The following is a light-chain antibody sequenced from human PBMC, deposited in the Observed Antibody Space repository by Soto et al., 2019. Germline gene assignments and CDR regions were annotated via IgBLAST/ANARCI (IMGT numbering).Light chain of an antibody. CDR1: RSDIGAYNY. CDR2: EVT. CDR3: NSYTTLSNRV. V-gene: IGLV2-14*01. J-gene: IGLJ1*01. Sequence: QSALTQPASVSGSPGQSITISCTGTRSDIGAYNYASWYQHHPGKAPKLLIYEVTNRPSGVSDRFSGSKSGNTASLTISGLQSEDEANYYCNSYTTLSNRVFGTGTKVTVL.